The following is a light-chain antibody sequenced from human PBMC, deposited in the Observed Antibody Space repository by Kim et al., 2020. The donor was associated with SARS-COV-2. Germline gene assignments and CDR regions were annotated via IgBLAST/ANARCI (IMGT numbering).Light chain of an antibody. V-gene: IGKV1-39*01. J-gene: IGKJ3*01. CDR3: MQSYITPFT. CDR1: QSISSH. Sequence: DIEMTQSPPSLPATVGDRVTIPCRTTQSISSHLNWYQQKPGRAPKRLISAASTLQGGVPSRFSGSGSGTDFTLTISRLEPEDFATYFCMQSYITPFTFGPGTKVDIK. CDR2: AAS.